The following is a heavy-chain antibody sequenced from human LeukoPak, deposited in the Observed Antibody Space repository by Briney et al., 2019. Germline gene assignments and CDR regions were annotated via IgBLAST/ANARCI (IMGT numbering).Heavy chain of an antibody. CDR2: ISYDGSNK. CDR1: GFTFSSYG. D-gene: IGHD6-13*01. CDR3: AKDPAQQLVLDY. J-gene: IGHJ4*02. Sequence: QSGGSLRLSCAASGFTFSSYGMHWVRQAPGKGVEWVAVISYDGSNKYYADSVKGRFTISRDNSKNTLYLQMNSLRAEDTAVYYCAKDPAQQLVLDYWGQGTLVTVSS. V-gene: IGHV3-30*18.